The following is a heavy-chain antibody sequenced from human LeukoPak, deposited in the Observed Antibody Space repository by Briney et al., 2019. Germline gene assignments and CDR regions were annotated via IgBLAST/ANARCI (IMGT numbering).Heavy chain of an antibody. CDR2: ISYDGSNK. Sequence: PGGSLRLSCAASGFTFSSYGMHWVRQAPGKGLEWVAVISYDGSNKYYADSVKGRFTISRDNSKNTLYLQMNSLRAEDTAVYYCARGGSGWYSYDAFDIWGQGTMVAVSS. CDR1: GFTFSSYG. V-gene: IGHV3-30*03. CDR3: ARGGSGWYSYDAFDI. J-gene: IGHJ3*02. D-gene: IGHD6-19*01.